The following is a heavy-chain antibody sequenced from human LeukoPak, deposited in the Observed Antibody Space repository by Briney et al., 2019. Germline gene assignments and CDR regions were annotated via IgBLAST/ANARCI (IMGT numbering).Heavy chain of an antibody. CDR2: INHSGST. CDR1: GGSISGYY. CDR3: ARVARYRGAFDI. V-gene: IGHV4-34*01. D-gene: IGHD3-10*01. J-gene: IGHJ3*02. Sequence: PSETLSLTCTVSGGSISGYYWSWIRQPPGKGLEWIGEINHSGSTNYNPSLKSRVTISVDTSKNQFSLKLSSVTAADTAVYYCARVARYRGAFDIWGQGTMVTVSS.